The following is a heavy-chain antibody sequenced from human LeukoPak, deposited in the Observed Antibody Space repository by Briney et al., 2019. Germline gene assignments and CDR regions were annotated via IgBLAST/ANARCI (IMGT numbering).Heavy chain of an antibody. CDR3: ARKPGYSGSYWYFDY. J-gene: IGHJ4*02. CDR2: IYYSGST. Sequence: SETLSLTCTVSGGSISSYYWSWIRQPPGKGLEWIGYIYYSGSTYYNPSLKSRVTISVDTSKNQFSLKLSSVTAGDTAVYYCARKPGYSGSYWYFDYWGQGIPGTVSS. V-gene: IGHV4-59*08. CDR1: GGSISSYY. D-gene: IGHD5-12*01.